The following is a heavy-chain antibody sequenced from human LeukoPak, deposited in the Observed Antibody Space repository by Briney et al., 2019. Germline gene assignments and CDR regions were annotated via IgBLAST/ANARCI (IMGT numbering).Heavy chain of an antibody. V-gene: IGHV3-30*02. CDR3: ATAGGDGSRMGFDP. CDR2: IRYDGSNK. D-gene: IGHD2-15*01. J-gene: IGHJ5*02. Sequence: GGSLRLSCAASGFTFSSYGMHWVRQAPGKGLEWVAFIRYDGSNKYCADSVKGRFTISRDNSKNTLYLQMHSLRAEDTAVYYCATAGGDGSRMGFDPWGQGTLVTVSS. CDR1: GFTFSSYG.